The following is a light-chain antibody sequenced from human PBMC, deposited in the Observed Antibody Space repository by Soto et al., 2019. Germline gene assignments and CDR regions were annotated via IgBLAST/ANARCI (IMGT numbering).Light chain of an antibody. Sequence: QSVLTQPPSVSGAPGQRVTISCTGSSSNIGAGYDVHWYQQLPGTAPKLLIYGNSNRPSGVPDRFSGSKSGTSASLAITGLQAEDEADYYCQSYDSSLSDLVVFGGGTKVTV. J-gene: IGLJ2*01. CDR2: GNS. CDR3: QSYDSSLSDLVV. V-gene: IGLV1-40*01. CDR1: SSNIGAGYD.